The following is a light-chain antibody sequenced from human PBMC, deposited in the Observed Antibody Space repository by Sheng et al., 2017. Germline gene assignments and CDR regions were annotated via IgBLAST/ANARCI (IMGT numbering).Light chain of an antibody. Sequence: DIQMTQSPSSMSASVGDRVTITCRAVRAFGNSLAWFQQKPGKAPKSLIYAASICKVGSHQSSAAVDLGQTFTLTITSLQPEDFATYYCQQYYSYPMSFGPGTKVDIK. J-gene: IGKJ3*01. CDR1: RAFGNS. V-gene: IGKV1-16*02. CDR2: AAS. CDR3: QQYYSYPMS.